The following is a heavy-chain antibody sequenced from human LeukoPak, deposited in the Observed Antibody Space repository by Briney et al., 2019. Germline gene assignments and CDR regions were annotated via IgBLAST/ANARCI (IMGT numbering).Heavy chain of an antibody. CDR2: ISWNSYSI. J-gene: IGHJ4*02. CDR3: AKDSSGWPLFDY. Sequence: GRSLRLSCAASGFTFEDYAMYWVRQAPGKGLEWVSGISWNSYSIGYADSVKGRFTISRDNAKNSLYLQMNSLRAEDMAFYYCAKDSSGWPLFDYWGQGTLVTVSS. CDR1: GFTFEDYA. D-gene: IGHD6-19*01. V-gene: IGHV3-9*03.